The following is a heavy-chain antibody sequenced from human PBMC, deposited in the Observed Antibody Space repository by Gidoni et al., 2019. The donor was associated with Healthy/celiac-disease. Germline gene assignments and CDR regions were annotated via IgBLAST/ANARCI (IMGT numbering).Heavy chain of an antibody. V-gene: IGHV4-34*01. CDR3: ARAYYDILTGYYPKYYYYGMDV. CDR2: INHSGST. D-gene: IGHD3-9*01. Sequence: QVQLQQWGAGLLKPSETLSLTCAVYGGSLSGSYWSWIRQPPGKGLEWIGEINHSGSTNYNPSLKSRVTISVDTSKNQFSLKLSSVTAADTAVYYCARAYYDILTGYYPKYYYYGMDVWGQGTTVTVSS. J-gene: IGHJ6*02. CDR1: GGSLSGSY.